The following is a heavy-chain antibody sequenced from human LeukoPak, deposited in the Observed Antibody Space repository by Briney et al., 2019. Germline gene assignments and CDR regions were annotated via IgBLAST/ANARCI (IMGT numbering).Heavy chain of an antibody. CDR3: ARVRYSSSWFDY. V-gene: IGHV3-11*06. CDR1: GFTFSDYY. D-gene: IGHD6-13*01. CDR2: ISSSSSYT. J-gene: IGHJ5*01. Sequence: GGSLRLSCAASGFTFSDYYMSWIRQAPGKGLEWVSYISSSSSYTNYADSVKGRFTISRDNAKNSLYLQMNSLRAEDTAVYYCARVRYSSSWFDYWGQGTLVTVSS.